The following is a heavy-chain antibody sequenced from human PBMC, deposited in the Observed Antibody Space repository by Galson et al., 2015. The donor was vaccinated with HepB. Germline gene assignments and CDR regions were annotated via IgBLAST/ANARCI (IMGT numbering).Heavy chain of an antibody. CDR1: GFTFNNYW. V-gene: IGHV3-7*03. CDR3: ATAAIFIAADVSDC. CDR2: IKQDGSEK. J-gene: IGHJ4*02. D-gene: IGHD6-13*01. Sequence: SLRLSCAASGFTFNNYWLSWVRQAPGKGLEWVANIKQDGSEKYYVDSVKGRFTISRDNAKNSLYLQMNSLRAEDTAVYYCATAAIFIAADVSDCWGEATVVTVAS.